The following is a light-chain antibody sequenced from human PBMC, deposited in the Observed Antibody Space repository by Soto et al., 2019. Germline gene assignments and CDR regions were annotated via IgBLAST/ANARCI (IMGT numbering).Light chain of an antibody. V-gene: IGKV2-28*01. Sequence: DLVMTQSPLSLPVTPGEPASISCRSSQSLLHGNGHNYLDWYLQKPGQSPQLLIYLGSNRASGVPDRVSGSGSGTDFTLKISRVEAEDVGVYYCMQTLQTPAFGQGTKVEI. CDR1: QSLLHGNGHNY. CDR2: LGS. J-gene: IGKJ1*01. CDR3: MQTLQTPA.